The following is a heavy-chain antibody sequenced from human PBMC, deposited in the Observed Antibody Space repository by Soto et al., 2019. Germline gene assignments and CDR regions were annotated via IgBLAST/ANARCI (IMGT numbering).Heavy chain of an antibody. V-gene: IGHV3-23*01. CDR3: AKTFKSRLPAPLDS. J-gene: IGHJ4*02. Sequence: GGSLRLSCAASGFTFSIYALTWVRQAPGKGLEWVSGISGSDDSTYYAESVKGRFTISRDTSKNTLFLQMDSLRAEDTAVYYCAKTFKSRLPAPLDSWGQGTLVTVSS. CDR2: ISGSDDST. D-gene: IGHD2-21*02. CDR1: GFTFSIYA.